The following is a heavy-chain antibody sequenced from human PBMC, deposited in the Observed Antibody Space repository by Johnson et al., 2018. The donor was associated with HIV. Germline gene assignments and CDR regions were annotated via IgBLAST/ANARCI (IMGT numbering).Heavy chain of an antibody. CDR3: ARGEGGTYLPDAFDI. J-gene: IGHJ3*02. Sequence: QVQLVESGGGVVQPGRSLRLSCAASGFTFSSYGMHWVRQAPGKGLEWVAVIWYDGSNKYYADSVKGRFTISRDNSKNTLYLQMNSLRAEDTAVYYCARGEGGTYLPDAFDIWGQGTMVTVSS. V-gene: IGHV3-33*01. CDR2: IWYDGSNK. D-gene: IGHD1-26*01. CDR1: GFTFSSYG.